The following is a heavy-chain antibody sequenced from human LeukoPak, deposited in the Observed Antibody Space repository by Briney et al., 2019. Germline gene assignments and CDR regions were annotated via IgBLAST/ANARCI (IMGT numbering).Heavy chain of an antibody. V-gene: IGHV5-51*01. CDR3: ARDYYDSTGYMYDAFDT. D-gene: IGHD3-22*01. Sequence: GESLKISCKGSGYSFTRYWIGWVRQMPGKGLEWLGIIYPGDSDTRYSPSFQGQVTISADNSISTAYLQWSSLKASDTAMYYCARDYYDSTGYMYDAFDTWGQGTMVTVSS. J-gene: IGHJ3*02. CDR1: GYSFTRYW. CDR2: IYPGDSDT.